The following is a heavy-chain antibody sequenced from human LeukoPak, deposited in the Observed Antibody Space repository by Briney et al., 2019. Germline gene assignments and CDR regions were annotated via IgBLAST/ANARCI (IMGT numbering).Heavy chain of an antibody. D-gene: IGHD2-2*01. CDR2: ISSSSSYI. CDR3: ARDQQLGYCSSTSCYPYYYYGMDV. Sequence: GGSLRLSCAAPGFTFISYSMNWVRQAPGKRLEWVSSISSSSSYIYNADSVEGRFTISRDNAKNSLYLQMNSLRAEDTAVYYCARDQQLGYCSSTSCYPYYYYGMDVWGQGTTVTVSS. J-gene: IGHJ6*02. CDR1: GFTFISYS. V-gene: IGHV3-21*01.